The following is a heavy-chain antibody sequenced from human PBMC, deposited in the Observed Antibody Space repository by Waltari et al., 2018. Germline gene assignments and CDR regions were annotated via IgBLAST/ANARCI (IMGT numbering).Heavy chain of an antibody. V-gene: IGHV1-2*02. CDR3: ARARVRDGYNAGY. J-gene: IGHJ4*02. D-gene: IGHD5-12*01. Sequence: QVQLVQSGAEVKKPGASVKVSCKASGYTFTGSSMHSVRPAPGQGLEWMGWINPNSGGTNYAQKFQGRVTMTRDTSISTAYMELSSLRSDDTAVYYCARARVRDGYNAGYWGQGTLVTVSS. CDR1: GYTFTGSS. CDR2: INPNSGGT.